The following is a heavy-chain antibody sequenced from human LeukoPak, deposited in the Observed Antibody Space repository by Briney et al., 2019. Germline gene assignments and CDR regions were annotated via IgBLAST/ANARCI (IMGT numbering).Heavy chain of an antibody. Sequence: PGGSLRLSCAASGFXFSTYNINWVRQAPGKGREWVAVIWYDGSNKYYADSVKGRFTISRDNSKNTLYLQMNSLRAEDTAVYYCARDSVRGVIGYWGQGTLVTVSS. CDR3: ARDSVRGVIGY. J-gene: IGHJ4*02. V-gene: IGHV3-33*08. D-gene: IGHD3-10*01. CDR2: IWYDGSNK. CDR1: GFXFSTYN.